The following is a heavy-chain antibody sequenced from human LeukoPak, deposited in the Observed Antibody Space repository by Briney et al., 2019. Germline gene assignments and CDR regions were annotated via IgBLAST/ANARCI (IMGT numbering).Heavy chain of an antibody. D-gene: IGHD2-15*01. CDR2: ISAYNGNT. CDR3: ARDRYRYCSGGSCLSYLYYFDH. CDR1: GYTFTSYG. V-gene: IGHV1-18*01. J-gene: IGHJ4*02. Sequence: GASVKVSCKASGYTFTSYGISWVRQAPGQGLEWMGWISAYNGNTNYAQKLQGRVTMTTDTSTSTAYMELRSLRSDDTAVYYCARDRYRYCSGGSCLSYLYYFDHWGQGTLVTVSS.